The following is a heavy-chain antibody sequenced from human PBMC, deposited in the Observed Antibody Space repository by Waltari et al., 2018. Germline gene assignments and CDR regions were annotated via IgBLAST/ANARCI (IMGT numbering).Heavy chain of an antibody. Sequence: QVQLVQSGAEVKKPGASVQVSCKASGYTFTGYYMHWVRQAPGQGLEWMGRINPNSGGTNYAQKFQGRVTMTRDTSISTAYMELSRLRSDDTAVYYCARSGYSSGWNINDAFDIWGQGTMVTVSS. CDR3: ARSGYSSGWNINDAFDI. D-gene: IGHD6-19*01. CDR2: INPNSGGT. V-gene: IGHV1-2*06. CDR1: GYTFTGYY. J-gene: IGHJ3*02.